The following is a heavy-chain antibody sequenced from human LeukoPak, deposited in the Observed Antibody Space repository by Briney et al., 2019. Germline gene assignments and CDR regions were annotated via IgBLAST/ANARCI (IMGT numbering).Heavy chain of an antibody. CDR2: IHYSGDRT. CDR3: ARDSGGDAYNDYFDA. CDR1: GFSFNTYA. J-gene: IGHJ4*02. D-gene: IGHD5-24*01. Sequence: PGGSLRLSCAASGFSFNTYAMHWVRQAPGKGLEFVSAIHYSGDRTYYANSVKGRFIISRDNSRKTLLLQMGSLRAEDTAVYYCARDSGGDAYNDYFDAWGQGTLVTVFS. V-gene: IGHV3-64*01.